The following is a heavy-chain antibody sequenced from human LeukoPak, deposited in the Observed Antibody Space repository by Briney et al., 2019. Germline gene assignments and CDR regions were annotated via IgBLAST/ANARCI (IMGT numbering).Heavy chain of an antibody. V-gene: IGHV1-69*13. Sequence: SVKVSCKASGGTFSRYAISWVRQAPGQGLEWMGGIIPIFGTANYAQKFQGGVTITADESTSTAYMEVSSLRSEDTAVYYCARAYSGYDFFDYWGQGILVTVSS. D-gene: IGHD5-12*01. J-gene: IGHJ4*02. CDR1: GGTFSRYA. CDR2: IIPIFGTA. CDR3: ARAYSGYDFFDY.